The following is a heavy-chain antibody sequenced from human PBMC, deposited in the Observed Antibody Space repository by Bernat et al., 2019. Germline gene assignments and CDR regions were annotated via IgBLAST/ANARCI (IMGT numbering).Heavy chain of an antibody. V-gene: IGHV2-5*02. D-gene: IGHD4-17*01. CDR2: IYWDDDK. J-gene: IGHJ4*01. CDR3: AHTLPHNDYGHSAPVYFDY. CDR1: GFSLSTSGVG. Sequence: QITLKESGPTLVKPTQTLTLTCTFSGFSLSTSGVGVGWIRQPPGKALEWLALIYWDDDKRYSPSLKSRLTITKDTPKNQVVLTMTNMNPVDTATYYCAHTLPHNDYGHSAPVYFDYLGHGSLVTVSS.